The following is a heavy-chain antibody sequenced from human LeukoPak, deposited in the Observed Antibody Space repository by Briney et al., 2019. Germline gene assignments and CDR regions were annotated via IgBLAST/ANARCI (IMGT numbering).Heavy chain of an antibody. J-gene: IGHJ4*02. Sequence: GGSLRLSCAASGFTFSSYAVSWVRQAPGKGLEWVSAISGSGGSTYYADSVKGRFTISRDHSKNTLYLQMNSLRAEDTAVYYCAKGEDGIAVAGPDYWGQGTLVTVSS. CDR2: ISGSGGST. CDR1: GFTFSSYA. D-gene: IGHD6-19*01. CDR3: AKGEDGIAVAGPDY. V-gene: IGHV3-23*01.